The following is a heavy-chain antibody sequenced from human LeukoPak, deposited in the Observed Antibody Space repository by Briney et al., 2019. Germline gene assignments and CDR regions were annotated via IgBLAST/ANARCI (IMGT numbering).Heavy chain of an antibody. CDR2: ISSSSSYI. V-gene: IGHV3-21*01. J-gene: IGHJ6*03. D-gene: IGHD2-2*02. Sequence: GGSLRLSCAASGFTFSSYSMNWVRQAPGKGLEWVSSISSSSSYIYYADSVKGRFTISRDNAKNSLYLQMNSLRAEDTAVYYCARVAGKIVVVPAAIRDYYYYMDVWGKGTTVTVSS. CDR1: GFTFSSYS. CDR3: ARVAGKIVVVPAAIRDYYYYMDV.